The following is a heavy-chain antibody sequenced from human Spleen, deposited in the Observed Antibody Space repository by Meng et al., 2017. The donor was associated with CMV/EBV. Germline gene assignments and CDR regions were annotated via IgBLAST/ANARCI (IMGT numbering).Heavy chain of an antibody. CDR1: GDSISSSDYY. J-gene: IGHJ5*02. Sequence: GSLRLSCTVSGDSISSSDYYWGWIRQPPGKGLEWIGSMYYSGNTYYNPSLKSRVTISVDTSKNQFSLKLSSVTAADTAVYYCARDVRGTIFGVVSTQNWFDPWGQGTLVTVSS. D-gene: IGHD3-3*01. CDR3: ARDVRGTIFGVVSTQNWFDP. CDR2: MYYSGNT. V-gene: IGHV4-39*07.